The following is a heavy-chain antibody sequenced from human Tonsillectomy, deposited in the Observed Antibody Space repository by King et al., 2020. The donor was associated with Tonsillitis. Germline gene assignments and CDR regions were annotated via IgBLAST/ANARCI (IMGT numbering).Heavy chain of an antibody. V-gene: IGHV1-8*02. CDR2: MSPDNGNR. J-gene: IGHJ6*02. CDR3: ATTGGTSACSHSSYCGMDL. Sequence: QLVQSGAEVRESGASVKVSCKASGYTFTRYDINWVRQAPGQGLEWMGWMSPDNGNRGYAQQFQGRVTLTRNASINTAYMELHSLGSQDTADYYCATTGGTSACSHSSYCGMDLWGQGTTVTV. D-gene: IGHD4-17*01. CDR1: GYTFTRYD.